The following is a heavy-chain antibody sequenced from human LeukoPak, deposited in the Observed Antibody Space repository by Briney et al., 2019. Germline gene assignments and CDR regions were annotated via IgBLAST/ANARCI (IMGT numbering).Heavy chain of an antibody. Sequence: PGGSLRLSCAASGFTFIRYAMSWVRQAPGKGLEWVSLISNSDGSTYCADSAKGRFSISRDNSKSTLYLQMSSLRAEDTAVYYCAKGVKFGESNFDYWGQGTLVTVSS. CDR2: ISNSDGST. V-gene: IGHV3-23*01. J-gene: IGHJ4*02. CDR3: AKGVKFGESNFDY. CDR1: GFTFIRYA. D-gene: IGHD3-10*01.